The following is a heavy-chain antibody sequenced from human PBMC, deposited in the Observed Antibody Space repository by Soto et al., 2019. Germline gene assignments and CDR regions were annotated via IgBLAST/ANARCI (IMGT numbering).Heavy chain of an antibody. J-gene: IGHJ3*02. V-gene: IGHV3-66*01. CDR1: GFTVSSNY. Sequence: EVQLVESGGGLVQPGGSLRLSCAASGFTVSSNYMSWVRQAPGEGLEWVSVIYSGGSTYYADSVKGRFTISRDNSKNTLYLQMNSLRAEDTAVYYCARALLPHDAFDIWGQGTMVTVSS. CDR2: IYSGGST. CDR3: ARALLPHDAFDI.